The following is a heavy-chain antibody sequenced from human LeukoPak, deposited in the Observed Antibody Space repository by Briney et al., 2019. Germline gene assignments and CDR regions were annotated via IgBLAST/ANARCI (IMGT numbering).Heavy chain of an antibody. D-gene: IGHD2-15*01. CDR1: GGTFSSYA. CDR2: IIPILGIA. V-gene: IGHV1-69*04. Sequence: ASVKVSCKASGGTFSSYAISWVRQAPGQGLEWMGRIIPILGIANYAQKVQGRVTITADKSTSTAYMELSSLRSEDTAVYYCAREEENRLLLPWGQGTLVTVSS. CDR3: AREEENRLLLP. J-gene: IGHJ5*02.